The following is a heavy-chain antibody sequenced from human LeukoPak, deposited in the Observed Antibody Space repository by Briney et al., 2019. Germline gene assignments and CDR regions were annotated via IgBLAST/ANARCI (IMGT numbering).Heavy chain of an antibody. J-gene: IGHJ6*02. CDR3: ARDRGSSGWYNQDYYYGMDV. V-gene: IGHV1-3*01. CDR2: INAGNGNT. D-gene: IGHD6-19*01. Sequence: ASVKVSCKASGYSFTSNYIHWVRQAPGQRLEWMGWINAGNGNTKYSQKFQGRVTITRDTSASTAYMELSSLRSEDTAVYYCARDRGSSGWYNQDYYYGMDVWGQGTTVTVSS. CDR1: GYSFTSNY.